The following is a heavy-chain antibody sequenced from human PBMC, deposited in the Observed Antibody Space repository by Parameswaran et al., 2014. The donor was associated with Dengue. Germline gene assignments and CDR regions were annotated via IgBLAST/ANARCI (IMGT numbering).Heavy chain of an antibody. Sequence: RWIRQPPGKGLEWIGYIYHSGSTYYNPSLKSRVTISVDRSKNQFSLKLSSVTAADTAVYYCAREGCSSTSCYLDYWGQGTLVTVSS. CDR3: AREGCSSTSCYLDY. J-gene: IGHJ4*02. CDR2: IYHSGST. D-gene: IGHD2-2*01. V-gene: IGHV4-30-2*01.